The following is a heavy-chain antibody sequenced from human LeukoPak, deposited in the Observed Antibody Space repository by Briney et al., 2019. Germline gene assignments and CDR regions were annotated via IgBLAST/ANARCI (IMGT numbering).Heavy chain of an antibody. J-gene: IGHJ6*02. CDR1: GGTFSSYA. CDR3: ARFWHPGDYGMDV. V-gene: IGHV1-69*04. D-gene: IGHD3-10*01. CDR2: IIPILGIA. Sequence: GASVKVSCKASGGTFSSYAISWVRQAPGQGLEWMGRIIPILGIANYAQKFQGRVTITADKSTSTAYMELSSLRSEDTAVYYCARFWHPGDYGMDVWGQGTTVTASS.